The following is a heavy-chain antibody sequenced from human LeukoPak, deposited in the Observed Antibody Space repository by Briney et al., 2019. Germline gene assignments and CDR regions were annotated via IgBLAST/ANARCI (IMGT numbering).Heavy chain of an antibody. Sequence: GGSLTLSCAASGFTITNYAMSWVRQGPGKGLEWVSGLSTSPRYADSVRGRFIVSGDHSRNTFSLKMNSLRAEDTAVYYCVRGEVAVQYYFESWGQGPLVTVSS. CDR3: VRGEVAVQYYFES. CDR2: LSTSPR. V-gene: IGHV3-23*01. CDR1: GFTITNYA. J-gene: IGHJ4*02.